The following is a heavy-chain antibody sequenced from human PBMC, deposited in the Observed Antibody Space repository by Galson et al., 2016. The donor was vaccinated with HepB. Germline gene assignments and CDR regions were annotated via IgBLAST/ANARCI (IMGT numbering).Heavy chain of an antibody. J-gene: IGHJ4*02. V-gene: IGHV3-48*01. CDR3: ARGPAGLLDY. Sequence: SLRLSCAASGFTFRSYGMNWVRQAPGKGLEWLSYISFSSTNRHYADSVRGRFTISRDNAKNSLFLQLNSLKGEDTAVYYCARGPAGLLDYWGQGLLVTVSS. CDR2: ISFSSTNR. CDR1: GFTFRSYG. D-gene: IGHD3-3*01.